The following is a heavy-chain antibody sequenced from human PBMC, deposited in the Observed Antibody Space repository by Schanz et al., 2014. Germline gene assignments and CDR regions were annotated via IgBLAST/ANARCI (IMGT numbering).Heavy chain of an antibody. J-gene: IGHJ4*02. Sequence: QVQLVQSGAEVKKPGSSVKVSCTASGGTFSSYTISWIRQAPGQGLEWMGRIIPVLAIADYAQKFQGRVTITADKSTFTAYMDVSSLRSEDTAVYYCAYYDVLTGFDYWGQGTQVTVSS. CDR2: IIPVLAIA. CDR3: AYYDVLTGFDY. V-gene: IGHV1-69*02. D-gene: IGHD3-9*01. CDR1: GGTFSSYT.